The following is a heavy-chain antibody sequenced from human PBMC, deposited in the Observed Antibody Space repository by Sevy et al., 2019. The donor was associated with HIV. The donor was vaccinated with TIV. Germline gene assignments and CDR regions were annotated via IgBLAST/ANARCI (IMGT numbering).Heavy chain of an antibody. D-gene: IGHD6-13*01. CDR1: GFMFSKYG. J-gene: IGHJ6*02. Sequence: GGSLRLSCAASGFMFSKYGMHWVRQAPGKGLEWVAIISNDGSDKDYGDSVKGRFTISRDNSKDTVYLQMNSLRPEDTAVYYCASSRGRLVGSSWLYYYFAMDVWGQGTTVTVSS. CDR3: ASSRGRLVGSSWLYYYFAMDV. CDR2: ISNDGSDK. V-gene: IGHV3-30*03.